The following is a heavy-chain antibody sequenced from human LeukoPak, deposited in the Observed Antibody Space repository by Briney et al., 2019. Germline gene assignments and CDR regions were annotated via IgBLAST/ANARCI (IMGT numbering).Heavy chain of an antibody. CDR2: IYYSGST. J-gene: IGHJ3*02. V-gene: IGHV4-59*12. CDR1: GGSISSYY. D-gene: IGHD3-22*01. CDR3: ARDQTYYDSSGYSLYAFDI. Sequence: TSETLSLTCTVSGGSISSYYWSWIRQPPGKGLEWIGYIYYSGSTNYNPSLKSRVTISVDTSKNQFSLKLSSVTAADTAVYYCARDQTYYDSSGYSLYAFDIWGQGTMVTVSS.